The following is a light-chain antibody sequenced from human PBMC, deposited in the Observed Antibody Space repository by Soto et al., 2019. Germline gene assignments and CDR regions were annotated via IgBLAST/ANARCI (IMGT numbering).Light chain of an antibody. Sequence: EIVMTQSPATLSVSPGERATLSCRASQSVSSNLAWYQQKPGQAPRLLIYGASTRATSIPARLSGSRSGTEFTLTISSRQSEDFTVYYCQQYNNWRPQTFGQGTKVEIK. V-gene: IGKV3-15*01. CDR2: GAS. CDR1: QSVSSN. J-gene: IGKJ1*01. CDR3: QQYNNWRPQT.